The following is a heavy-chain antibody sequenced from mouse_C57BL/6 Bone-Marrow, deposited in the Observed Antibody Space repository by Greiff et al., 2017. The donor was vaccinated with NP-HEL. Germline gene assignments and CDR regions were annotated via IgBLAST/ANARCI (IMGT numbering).Heavy chain of an antibody. Sequence: QVQLQQPGAELVKPGASVKMSCKASGYTFTSYWITWVKQRPGQGLEWIGDIYPGSGSTNYNEKFKSKATLTIDTSSSTAYMQLSSLTSEDSAVYYCARGTVFPTWFAYWGQGTLVTVSA. D-gene: IGHD4-1*01. CDR3: ARGTVFPTWFAY. J-gene: IGHJ3*01. CDR1: GYTFTSYW. V-gene: IGHV1-55*01. CDR2: IYPGSGST.